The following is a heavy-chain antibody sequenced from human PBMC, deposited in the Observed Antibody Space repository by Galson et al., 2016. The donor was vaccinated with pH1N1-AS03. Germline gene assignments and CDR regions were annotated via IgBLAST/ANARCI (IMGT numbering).Heavy chain of an antibody. CDR1: GFVFDKAW. CDR3: LCNFDY. V-gene: IGHV3-15*01. CDR2: IKTTADGGTA. Sequence: SLRLSCAASGFVFDKAWMSWVRQAPGKGLEWLGRIKTTADGGTADYAGPVKDRFIISRDDSQNTVSLQMNGLRSEDTGVYYCLCNFDYWGQETQITVSS. J-gene: IGHJ4*02.